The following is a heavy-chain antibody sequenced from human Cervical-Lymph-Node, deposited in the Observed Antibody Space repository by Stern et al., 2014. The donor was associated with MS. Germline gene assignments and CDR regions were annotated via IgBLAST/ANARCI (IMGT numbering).Heavy chain of an antibody. D-gene: IGHD1-26*01. Sequence: MQLVESGGGVVQPGRSLRLSCAASGFTFSSYAMYWVRQAPGKGLEWVTVISYDGGTKYYADSVKGRFIVSRDNSKSTFDLQMSSLRPEDTAVYYCARGRAIVGLDYWGQGTLVTVSS. CDR3: ARGRAIVGLDY. CDR1: GFTFSSYA. CDR2: ISYDGGTK. V-gene: IGHV3-30*04. J-gene: IGHJ4*02.